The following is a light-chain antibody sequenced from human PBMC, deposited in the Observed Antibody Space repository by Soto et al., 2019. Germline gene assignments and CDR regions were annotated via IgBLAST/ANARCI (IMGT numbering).Light chain of an antibody. CDR1: TGTLTSGHF. CDR2: DTS. CDR3: LLYYDTLRV. V-gene: IGLV7-46*01. J-gene: IGLJ3*02. Sequence: QTVVTQEPSLTVSPGGTVTLTCGSSTGTLTSGHFPYWLQQKPGQAPRALIFDTSKKHSWTPARFSGYLLGGKAARTLSGALPEDEADYYCLLYYDTLRVFGGGTKRTVL.